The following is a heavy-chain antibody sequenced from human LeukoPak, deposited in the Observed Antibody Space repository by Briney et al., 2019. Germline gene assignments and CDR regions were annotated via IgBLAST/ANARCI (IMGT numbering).Heavy chain of an antibody. J-gene: IGHJ4*02. V-gene: IGHV4-4*07. CDR3: ARAAGAAGGQYFDY. Sequence: SETLSLTCTVSGGSISGYYWSWIRQPAGQGLEWIGRIYSNGDTRYNPSLKSRVTLSVETSKNQLSLKLGPVTAADTAVYYCARAAGAAGGQYFDYWGQGTLVTVSS. CDR1: GGSISGYY. D-gene: IGHD6-13*01. CDR2: IYSNGDT.